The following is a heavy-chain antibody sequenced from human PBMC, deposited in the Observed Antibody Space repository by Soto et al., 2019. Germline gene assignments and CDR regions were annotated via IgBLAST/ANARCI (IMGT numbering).Heavy chain of an antibody. D-gene: IGHD3-22*01. Sequence: EVQLVESVGGLVQPGGSLRLSCAPSGFTFSSYEMNWVRQAPGKGLEWVSYISSSGSTIYYADSVKGRFTISRDNAKNSLNLQMNSLRAEDTAVYYCARDSRYYDSSDYFDFWGQGTLVTVSS. CDR3: ARDSRYYDSSDYFDF. CDR2: ISSSGSTI. CDR1: GFTFSSYE. V-gene: IGHV3-48*03. J-gene: IGHJ4*02.